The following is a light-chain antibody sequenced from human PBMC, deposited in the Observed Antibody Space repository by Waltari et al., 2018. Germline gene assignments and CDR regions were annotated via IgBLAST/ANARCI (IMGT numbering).Light chain of an antibody. J-gene: IGLJ2*01. CDR2: EVS. CDR3: SSYAGSNNLYVV. V-gene: IGLV2-8*01. CDR1: SSDVGGYNY. Sequence: QSALTQPPSASGSPGQSVTISCPGTSSDVGGYNYVPWYQQHPGNAPKLMIYEVSKRPSGVPDRFSGSKSGNTASLTVSGLQAEDEADYYCSSYAGSNNLYVVFGGGTKLTVL.